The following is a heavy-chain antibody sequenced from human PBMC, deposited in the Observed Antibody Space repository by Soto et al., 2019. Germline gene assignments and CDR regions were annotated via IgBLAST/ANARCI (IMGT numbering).Heavy chain of an antibody. V-gene: IGHV1-69*08. CDR1: GGTFSRYS. D-gene: IGHD2-2*01. Sequence: QVQLVQSGAEVKKPGSSVKVSCKASGGTFSRYSITWVRQAPGHGLEWIGRIIPIVGIPTYAQTFQGRVTFTADESTSTAYMELSSLRSDDTAVYYCAREDRDRETGLVPAAIDGMDVWGQVATGTVSS. J-gene: IGHJ6*02. CDR3: AREDRDRETGLVPAAIDGMDV. CDR2: IIPIVGIP.